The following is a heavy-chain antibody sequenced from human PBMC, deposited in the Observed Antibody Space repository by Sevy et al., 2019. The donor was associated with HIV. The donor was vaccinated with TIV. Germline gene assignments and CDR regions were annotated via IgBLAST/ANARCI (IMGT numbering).Heavy chain of an antibody. D-gene: IGHD2-2*01. CDR2: INHSGRP. J-gene: IGHJ5*02. CDR1: GGSFSGYY. V-gene: IGHV4-34*01. CDR3: ARAPPVVVVPGAPSWFDP. Sequence: SETLSLTCAVYGGSFSGYYWNWIRQSPGKGLEWVGEINHSGRPHYNPSLKSRVTISVDTSKNQFSLRLNSVTAADTAVYYGARAPPVVVVPGAPSWFDPWGQGTLVTVSS.